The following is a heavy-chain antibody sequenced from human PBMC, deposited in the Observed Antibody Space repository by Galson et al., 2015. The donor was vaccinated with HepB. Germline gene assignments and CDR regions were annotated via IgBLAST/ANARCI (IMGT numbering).Heavy chain of an antibody. CDR1: GFTVSSNY. CDR2: IYSGGST. CDR3: ARDRYSSGWYDY. Sequence: SLRLSCAASGFTVSSNYMSWVRQAPGKGLEWVSVIYSGGSTYYADSVKGRFTISRDNSKNALYLQMNSLRAEDTAVYYCARDRYSSGWYDYWGQGTLVTVSS. J-gene: IGHJ4*02. V-gene: IGHV3-66*01. D-gene: IGHD6-19*01.